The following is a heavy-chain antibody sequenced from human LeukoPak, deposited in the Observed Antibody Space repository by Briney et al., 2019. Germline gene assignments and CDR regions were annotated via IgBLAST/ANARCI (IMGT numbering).Heavy chain of an antibody. CDR2: INQSGST. Sequence: SETLSLTCAVYGGSFSGYYWSWIRQPPGKGLEWIGEINQSGSTNYNPSLKSRVTISVDTSKNQFSLKLSSVTAADTAVYYCARGDYGDYVSNWFDPWGQGTLVTVSS. CDR1: GGSFSGYY. V-gene: IGHV4-34*01. CDR3: ARGDYGDYVSNWFDP. D-gene: IGHD4-17*01. J-gene: IGHJ5*02.